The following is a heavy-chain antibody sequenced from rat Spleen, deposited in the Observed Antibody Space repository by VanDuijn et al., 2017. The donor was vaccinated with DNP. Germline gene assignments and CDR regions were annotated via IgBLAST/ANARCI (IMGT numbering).Heavy chain of an antibody. CDR1: GFTFRNYD. D-gene: IGHD1-11*01. Sequence: EVQLVESGGGLVQPGRSLKLSCAASGFTFRNYDMAWVRQAPTKGLEWVATISTSGSSTYYRDSVKGRFTISRDNAKSTLYLQMDSLRSEDTATYYCARHYGGYSYYWYFDFWGPGTMVTVSS. CDR3: ARHYGGYSYYWYFDF. J-gene: IGHJ1*01. V-gene: IGHV5-25*01. CDR2: ISTSGSST.